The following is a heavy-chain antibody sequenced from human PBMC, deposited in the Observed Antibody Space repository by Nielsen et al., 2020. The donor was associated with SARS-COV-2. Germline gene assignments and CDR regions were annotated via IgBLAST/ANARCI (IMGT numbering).Heavy chain of an antibody. J-gene: IGHJ3*02. CDR2: ISSNGGST. CDR1: GFTSSSYA. Sequence: GESLKISCSASGFTSSSYAMHWVRQAPGKGLEYVSAISSNGGSTYYADSVKGRFTISRDNSKNTLYLQMSSLRAEDTAVYYCVKLSTRDPSRLGILGIFTGSDAFDIWGQGTMVTVSS. CDR3: VKLSTRDPSRLGILGIFTGSDAFDI. D-gene: IGHD3-3*02. V-gene: IGHV3-64D*09.